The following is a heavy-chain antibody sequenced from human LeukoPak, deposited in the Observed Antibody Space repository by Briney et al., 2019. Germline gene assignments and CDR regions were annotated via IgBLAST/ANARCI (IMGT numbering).Heavy chain of an antibody. CDR1: GYTFTSYG. D-gene: IGHD3-22*01. Sequence: WASVKVSCKASGYTFTSYGISWVRQAPGQGLEWMGWISAHNGNTNYAQKLQGRVTMTTDTSTSTAYMELRSLRSDDTAVYYCARENNYYDSSGYQYWGQGTLVTVSS. CDR3: ARENNYYDSSGYQY. CDR2: ISAHNGNT. J-gene: IGHJ4*02. V-gene: IGHV1-18*01.